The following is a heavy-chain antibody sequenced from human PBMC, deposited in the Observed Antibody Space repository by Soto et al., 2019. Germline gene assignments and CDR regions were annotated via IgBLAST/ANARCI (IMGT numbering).Heavy chain of an antibody. D-gene: IGHD6-6*01. CDR1: GYSFASYW. Sequence: GESPKIPCQGSGYSFASYWIGWVLQMPGKDLEWMGIIYPGDSDTRYSPSFQGQVTISADKSLRTAYLQWTSLKASDTALYYCARTRSFTLGFYYDGMDVWGQGTTVTVSS. CDR2: IYPGDSDT. V-gene: IGHV5-51*01. J-gene: IGHJ6*02. CDR3: ARTRSFTLGFYYDGMDV.